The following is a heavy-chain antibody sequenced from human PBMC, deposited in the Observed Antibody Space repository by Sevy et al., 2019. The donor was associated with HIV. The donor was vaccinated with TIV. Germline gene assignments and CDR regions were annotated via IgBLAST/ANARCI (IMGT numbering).Heavy chain of an antibody. J-gene: IGHJ5*02. CDR3: AKDRWFDP. CDR2: INPKSGGT. V-gene: IGHV1-2*06. CDR1: GYTFTDNY. Sequence: ASVKVSCKASGYTFTDNYVHWVRQAPGQGLEWMGRINPKSGGTKYAQNFQGRFTMTRDTSVSTAYMEVTRLRFDVTALYYCAKDRWFDPWGQGTLVTVSS.